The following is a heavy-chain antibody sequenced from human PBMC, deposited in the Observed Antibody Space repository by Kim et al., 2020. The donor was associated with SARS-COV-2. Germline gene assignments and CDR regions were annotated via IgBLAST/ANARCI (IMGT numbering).Heavy chain of an antibody. Sequence: GSTYYSPSLKSRITISVDTSKNQFSLKLSSVTAADTAVYYCARGLPFFDYWGQGTLVTVSS. CDR3: ARGLPFFDY. J-gene: IGHJ4*02. V-gene: IGHV4-39*07. CDR2: GST.